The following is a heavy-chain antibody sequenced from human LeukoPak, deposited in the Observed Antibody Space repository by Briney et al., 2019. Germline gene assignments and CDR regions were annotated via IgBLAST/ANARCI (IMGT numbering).Heavy chain of an antibody. CDR2: IKGRTDSGTT. V-gene: IGHV3-15*01. CDR3: TTDSHYDGRTYYHPIGY. J-gene: IGHJ4*02. CDR1: GFTFDNAW. Sequence: PGGSLRLSCVASGFTFDNAWMSWVRQAPGKGLEWVGRIKGRTDSGTTDYAAPVKGRFIISRDDSKNTLYLQMNSLKTEDTAVYYCTTDSHYDGRTYYHPIGYWGQGTLVTVAS. D-gene: IGHD3-22*01.